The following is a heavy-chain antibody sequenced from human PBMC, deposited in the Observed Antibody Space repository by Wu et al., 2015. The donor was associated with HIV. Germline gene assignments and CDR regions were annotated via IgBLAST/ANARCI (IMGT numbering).Heavy chain of an antibody. J-gene: IGHJ6*02. CDR2: IIPIFGTA. V-gene: IGHV1-69*13. D-gene: IGHD4-23*01. Sequence: QVQLVQSGAEVKKPGSSVKVSCKASGGTFSSYAISWVRQAPGQGLEWMGRIIPIFGTANYAQKFQGRVTITADESTSTAYMELSSLRSEDTAVYYCARVGEINLVGGKGYYYGMDVWGQGTTVTVSS. CDR1: GGTFSSYA. CDR3: ARVGEINLVGGKGYYYGMDV.